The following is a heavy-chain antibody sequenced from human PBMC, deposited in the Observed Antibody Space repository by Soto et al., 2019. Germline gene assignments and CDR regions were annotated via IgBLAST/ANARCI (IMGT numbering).Heavy chain of an antibody. V-gene: IGHV1-8*01. J-gene: IGHJ6*03. CDR1: GYTFTSYD. CDR2: MNPNSGNT. Sequence: ASVKVSCKASGYTFTSYDINWVRQATGQGLEWMGWMNPNSGNTGYAQKFQGRVTMTRNTSISTAYMELSSLRSEDTAVYYCARTKTPPYYDFWSGYYSYYYYMDVWGKGTTVTVSS. CDR3: ARTKTPPYYDFWSGYYSYYYYMDV. D-gene: IGHD3-3*01.